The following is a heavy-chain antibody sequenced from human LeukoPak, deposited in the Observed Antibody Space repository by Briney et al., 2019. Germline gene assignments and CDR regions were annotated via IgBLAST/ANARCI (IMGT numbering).Heavy chain of an antibody. CDR1: GFTFSSYW. D-gene: IGHD6-19*01. Sequence: PGGSLRLSCAASGFTFSSYWMSWVRQAPGKGLEWVANIKQDGSEKYYVDSGKGRFTISRDNAKNSLYLQMNSLRAEDTAVYYCARGEKQWLVRAPHFDYWGQGTLVTVSS. V-gene: IGHV3-7*01. J-gene: IGHJ4*02. CDR3: ARGEKQWLVRAPHFDY. CDR2: IKQDGSEK.